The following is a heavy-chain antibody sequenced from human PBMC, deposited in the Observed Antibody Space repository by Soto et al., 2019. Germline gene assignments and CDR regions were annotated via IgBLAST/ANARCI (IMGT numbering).Heavy chain of an antibody. J-gene: IGHJ4*02. CDR2: ISYDGSNK. CDR1: GFTFSSYA. V-gene: IGHV3-30-3*01. D-gene: IGHD6-13*01. CDR3: ARFPIAAARGAYFDY. Sequence: QVQLVESGGGVVQPGRSLRLSCAASGFTFSSYAMHGVRQAPGKGLEWVAVISYDGSNKYYADSVKGRFTISRDNSKNTLYLQMNSLRAEDTAVYYCARFPIAAARGAYFDYWGQGTLVTVSS.